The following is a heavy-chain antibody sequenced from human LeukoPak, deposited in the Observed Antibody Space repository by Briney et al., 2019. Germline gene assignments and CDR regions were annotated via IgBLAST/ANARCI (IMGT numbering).Heavy chain of an antibody. CDR2: IYYSGST. V-gene: IGHV4-59*08. CDR3: ARGEGYDFWSGYYGIPFDY. D-gene: IGHD3-3*01. J-gene: IGHJ4*02. CDR1: GGSFSSYY. Sequence: SETLSLTCAVYGGSFSSYYWSLIRQPPGKGLEWIGYIYYSGSTNYNPSLKSRVTISVDTSKNQFSLKLSSVTAADTAVYYCARGEGYDFWSGYYGIPFDYWGQGTLVTVSS.